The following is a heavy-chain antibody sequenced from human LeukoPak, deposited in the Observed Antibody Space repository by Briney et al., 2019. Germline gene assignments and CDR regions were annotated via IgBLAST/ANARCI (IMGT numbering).Heavy chain of an antibody. J-gene: IGHJ5*01. CDR2: IYHSGST. Sequence: SGTLSLTCAVSGGSISSSNCWSWVRQPPGKGLEWIGVIYHSGSTNYTPSLKSRVSISLDTPKTHLSLNLTSVTAADTAVYYGARCRGSYGFNWFDPWGQGTLVTVSS. V-gene: IGHV4-4*02. D-gene: IGHD1-26*01. CDR1: GGSISSSNC. CDR3: ARCRGSYGFNWFDP.